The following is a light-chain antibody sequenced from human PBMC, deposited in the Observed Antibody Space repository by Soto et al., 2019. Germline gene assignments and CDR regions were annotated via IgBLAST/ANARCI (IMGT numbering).Light chain of an antibody. CDR1: QSVLYSSTNKNY. V-gene: IGKV4-1*01. Sequence: DIVMTQSPDSLAVSLGERATINCKSSQSVLYSSTNKNYLAWYQQRPGQPPKLLIYWASTRESGVPDRFSGSGSGTDFTLTSTSLKAEDVAVYYCQQYESTPPTFGQGTKLEIK. CDR3: QQYESTPPT. CDR2: WAS. J-gene: IGKJ2*01.